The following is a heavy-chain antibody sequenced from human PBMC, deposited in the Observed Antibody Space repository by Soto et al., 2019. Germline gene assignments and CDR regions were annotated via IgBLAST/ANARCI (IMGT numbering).Heavy chain of an antibody. CDR1: GYTFTSYG. CDR3: AREGWELRVLEWLLRDYYYYYGMDV. CDR2: ISAYNGNT. Sequence: ASVKVSCKASGYTFTSYGISWVRQAPGQGLERMGWISAYNGNTNYAQKLQGRVTMTTDTSTSTAYMELRSLRSDDTAVYYCAREGWELRVLEWLLRDYYYYYGMDVWGQGTTVTVSS. V-gene: IGHV1-18*04. D-gene: IGHD3-3*01. J-gene: IGHJ6*02.